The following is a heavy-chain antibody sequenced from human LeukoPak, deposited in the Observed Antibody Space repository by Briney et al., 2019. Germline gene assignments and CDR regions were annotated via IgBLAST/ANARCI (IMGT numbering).Heavy chain of an antibody. CDR3: ARRGWIGVTGTEVGWFDP. Sequence: ASVKVSCKASGYTFTGYYMHWVRQAPGQGLEWMGWINPNSGGTNYAQKLQGRVTMTRDTSISTAYMDLSRLRSDDTAVYYCARRGWIGVTGTEVGWFDPWGQGILVTVSS. CDR1: GYTFTGYY. V-gene: IGHV1-2*02. J-gene: IGHJ5*02. D-gene: IGHD6-19*01. CDR2: INPNSGGT.